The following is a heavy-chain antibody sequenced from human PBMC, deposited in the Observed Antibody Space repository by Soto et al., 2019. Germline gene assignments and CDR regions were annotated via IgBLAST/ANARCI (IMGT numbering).Heavy chain of an antibody. Sequence: EVQVVESGGGLVQPGGSLRLSCAASGFTFSAYAMHWVRQAPGKGLEYVSAITSVGISTYYANSVKGRFTISRDNSKNTLYLQMGSLQPEDMAVYYCARDVGGPFPSIMDVGGQGTTVTVSS. CDR3: ARDVGGPFPSIMDV. V-gene: IGHV3-64*01. CDR2: ITSVGIST. D-gene: IGHD2-15*01. CDR1: GFTFSAYA. J-gene: IGHJ6*02.